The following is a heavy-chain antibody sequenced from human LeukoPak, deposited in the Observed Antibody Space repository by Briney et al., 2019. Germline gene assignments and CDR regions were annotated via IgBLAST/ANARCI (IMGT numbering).Heavy chain of an antibody. CDR1: GFTFSSYD. J-gene: IGHJ4*02. CDR2: IGTAGDT. CDR3: AKDLRGNGYYFDY. D-gene: IGHD1-1*01. Sequence: GGSLRLSCAASGFTFSSYDMHWVRQATGKGLEWVSTIGTAGDTYYPGSVKGRFTISRENAKNSLYLQMNSLRAEDTAVYYCAKDLRGNGYYFDYWGQGTLVTVSS. V-gene: IGHV3-13*01.